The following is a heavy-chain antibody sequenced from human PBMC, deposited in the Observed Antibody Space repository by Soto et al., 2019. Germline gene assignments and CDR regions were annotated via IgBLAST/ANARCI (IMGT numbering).Heavy chain of an antibody. CDR3: AKDAPRDSGFDFSQ. D-gene: IGHD5-12*01. J-gene: IGHJ4*02. CDR1: GFSLSTYG. Sequence: QVQLVESGGGVVQPGRSLRLSCEASGFSLSTYGMHWVRQAPGKGLGWVAVISYDGSNKYHADSVKGRFTISRDNSRNTLYLQMNSLRLDDTAVYYCAKDAPRDSGFDFSQWGQGTLVTVSS. V-gene: IGHV3-30*18. CDR2: ISYDGSNK.